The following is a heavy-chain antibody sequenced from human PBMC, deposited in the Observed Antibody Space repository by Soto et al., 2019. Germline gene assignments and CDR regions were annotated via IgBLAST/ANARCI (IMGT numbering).Heavy chain of an antibody. Sequence: GGSLRLSCAASGFTLSSYAMSWVRQAPGKGLEWVSAISGSGGSTYYADSVKGRFTISRDNSKNTLYLQMNSLRAEDTAVYYCAKGNDFWSGYYYYMDVWGKGTTVTVSS. CDR2: ISGSGGST. CDR1: GFTLSSYA. J-gene: IGHJ6*03. CDR3: AKGNDFWSGYYYYMDV. D-gene: IGHD3-3*01. V-gene: IGHV3-23*01.